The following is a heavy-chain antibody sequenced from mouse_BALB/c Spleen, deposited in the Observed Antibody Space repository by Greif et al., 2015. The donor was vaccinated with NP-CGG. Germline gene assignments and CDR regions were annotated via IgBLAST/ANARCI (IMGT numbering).Heavy chain of an antibody. D-gene: IGHD2-14*01. CDR3: AREVRGYYYAMDY. V-gene: IGHV5-4*02. J-gene: IGHJ4*01. Sequence: EVHLVESGGGLVKPGGSLKLSCAASGFTFSDYYMYWVRQTPEKRLEWVATISGGGSYTYYPDSVKGRFTISRDNAKNNLYLQMSSLKSEDTAMYYCAREVRGYYYAMDYWGQGTSVTVSS. CDR1: GFTFSDYY. CDR2: ISGGGSYT.